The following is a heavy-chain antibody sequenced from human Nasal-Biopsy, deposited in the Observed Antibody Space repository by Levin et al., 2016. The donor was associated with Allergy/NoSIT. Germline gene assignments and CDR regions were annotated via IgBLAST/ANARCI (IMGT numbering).Heavy chain of an antibody. Sequence: LRLSCAVSGGSINSAVHNWNWIRQSAGKGLEWIGRISSSGSTMYNPSLKSRVTMLTDRSKTHFSLRLSSVTAADTAVYYCARESDTGACSSGCIDLWGQGTLVTVSS. CDR2: ISSSGST. CDR1: GGSINSAVHN. CDR3: ARESDTGACSSGCIDL. D-gene: IGHD1-14*01. V-gene: IGHV4-61*02. J-gene: IGHJ5*02.